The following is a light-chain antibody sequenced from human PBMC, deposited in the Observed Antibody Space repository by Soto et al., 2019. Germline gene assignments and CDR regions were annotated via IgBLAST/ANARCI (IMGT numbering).Light chain of an antibody. J-gene: IGLJ1*01. CDR1: SSDVGTYNY. CDR2: EVS. CDR3: TSYTRDTALV. Sequence: QSVLTQPASVSGSPGQSITISCTGTSSDVGTYNYVSWYQHHPGKAPKLIIYEVSNRPSGVSNRFSGSKSGSTASLTISGLQAEDEADYHCTSYTRDTALVSVTGTKVTVL. V-gene: IGLV2-14*01.